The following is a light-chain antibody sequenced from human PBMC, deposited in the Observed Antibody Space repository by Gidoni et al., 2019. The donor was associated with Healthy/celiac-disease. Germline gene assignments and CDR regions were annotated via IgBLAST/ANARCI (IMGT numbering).Light chain of an antibody. J-gene: IGLJ2*01. CDR3: QAWDSSTAV. CDR2: QES. V-gene: IGLV3-1*01. CDR1: KLGDKY. Sequence: SYELTQPPSVSVSPGQTASITCSGDKLGDKYACWYHQKPGQSPVLVIYQESKRPSGSPERFSGSNSGNTATLTISGTQAMDEADYYCQAWDSSTAVFGGGTKLTVL.